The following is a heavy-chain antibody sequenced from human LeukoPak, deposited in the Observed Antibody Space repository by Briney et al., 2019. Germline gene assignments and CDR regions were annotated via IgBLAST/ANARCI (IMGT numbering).Heavy chain of an antibody. J-gene: IGHJ5*02. Sequence: GGSLRLSCAASGFTFSSYWMSWVRQAPGKGLEWVANIKQNGSEKYYVDSVKGRFTISRDNAKNSLYLQMNSLRAEDTAVYYCARARVVVNRYNWFDPWGQGTLVTVSS. V-gene: IGHV3-7*01. CDR2: IKQNGSEK. CDR3: ARARVVVNRYNWFDP. CDR1: GFTFSSYW. D-gene: IGHD3-22*01.